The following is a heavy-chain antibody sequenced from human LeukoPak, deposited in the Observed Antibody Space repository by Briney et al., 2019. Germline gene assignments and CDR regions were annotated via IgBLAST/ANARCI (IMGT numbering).Heavy chain of an antibody. CDR1: GFSVSSNY. J-gene: IGHJ4*02. V-gene: IGHV3-53*01. CDR3: ASGHWVPFDY. D-gene: IGHD7-27*01. CDR2: IYSGGTP. Sequence: GGSLRLSCAASGFSVSSNYMNWVRQAPGKGLEWVSVIYSGGTPYYADSVKGRFTISRDNSKNTLYLQMNSLRAEDTAVYYCASGHWVPFDYWGQGTLVTVSS.